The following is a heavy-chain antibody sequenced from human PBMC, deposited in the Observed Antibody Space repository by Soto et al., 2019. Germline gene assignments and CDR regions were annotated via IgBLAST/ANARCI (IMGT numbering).Heavy chain of an antibody. V-gene: IGHV3-48*03. Sequence: GGSLRLSCAASGFIFSDYEINWVRQAPGKGLEWVSYISGSGLTIYYADSVKGRFTISRDNAKNSLYLQMNSLGVEDTAVYYCARGPYRNTYNWFDSWGQGTLVTV. CDR1: GFIFSDYE. J-gene: IGHJ5*02. D-gene: IGHD5-12*01. CDR2: ISGSGLTI. CDR3: ARGPYRNTYNWFDS.